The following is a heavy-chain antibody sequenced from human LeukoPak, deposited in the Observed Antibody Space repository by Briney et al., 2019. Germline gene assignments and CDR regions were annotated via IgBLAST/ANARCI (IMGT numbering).Heavy chain of an antibody. J-gene: IGHJ4*02. Sequence: QSGGSLRLSCAASGFTFSSYGMHWVRQAPGKGLEWVAVISYDGSNKYYADSVKGRFTISRDNSKNTLYLQMNSLRAEDTAVYYCAKGGWEPIRGELDYWGQGTLVTVSS. CDR2: ISYDGSNK. CDR3: AKGGWEPIRGELDY. CDR1: GFTFSSYG. D-gene: IGHD1-26*01. V-gene: IGHV3-30*18.